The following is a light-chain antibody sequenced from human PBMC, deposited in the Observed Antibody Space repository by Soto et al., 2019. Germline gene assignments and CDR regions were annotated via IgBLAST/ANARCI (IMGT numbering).Light chain of an antibody. V-gene: IGLV2-8*01. CDR2: EVT. CDR1: SSDVGAYNY. Sequence: QSALTQPPSASGSPGQSVTMSCTGTSSDVGAYNYVSWYQQHAGKAPKLVIYEVTKRPSGVPDRFSGSKSANTASLTVSGLQAEDEADYYCSSFASSNTWVFGGGTKVTVL. CDR3: SSFASSNTWV. J-gene: IGLJ3*02.